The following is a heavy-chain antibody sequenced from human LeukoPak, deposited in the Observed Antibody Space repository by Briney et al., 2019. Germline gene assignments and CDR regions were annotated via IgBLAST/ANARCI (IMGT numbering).Heavy chain of an antibody. V-gene: IGHV1-69*13. CDR1: GGTFSSYA. CDR3: ARNNVRLLRFLEWLAGWFDP. Sequence: SVKVSCKASGGTFSSYAISWVRQAPGQGLEWMGGIIPIFGTANYAQKFQGRVTITADESTSTAYMELSSLRSEDTAVYYCARNNVRLLRFLEWLAGWFDPWGQGTLVTVSS. J-gene: IGHJ5*02. CDR2: IIPIFGTA. D-gene: IGHD3-3*01.